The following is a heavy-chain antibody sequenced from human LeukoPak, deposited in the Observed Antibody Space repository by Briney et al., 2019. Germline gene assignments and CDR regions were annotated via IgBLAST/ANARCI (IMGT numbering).Heavy chain of an antibody. J-gene: IGHJ3*02. D-gene: IGHD2-8*01. Sequence: PSETLSLTCTVSGGSISKDYWSWIRQPPGKGLEWVGYVSHSGFNKSNGDITVYNPSLESRVTTSRDTSKNQFSLKLSSVTAADRAVYYCGGPSFNRGGVFDIWGKGTVVTVSS. CDR2: VSHSGFNKSNGDIT. CDR1: GGSISKDY. CDR3: GGPSFNRGGVFDI. V-gene: IGHV4-59*01.